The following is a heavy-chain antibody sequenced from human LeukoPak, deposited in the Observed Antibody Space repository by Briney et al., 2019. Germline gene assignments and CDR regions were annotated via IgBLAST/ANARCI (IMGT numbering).Heavy chain of an antibody. CDR1: GFTVSNKY. D-gene: IGHD3-22*01. V-gene: IGHV3-49*04. Sequence: GGSLRLSCAASGFTVSNKYMSWVRQAPGKGLEWVGFIRSKAYGGTTEYAASVKGRFTISRDDSKSIAYLQMNSLKTEDTAVYYCTSTNKDYYDSSGYYLWGQGTLVTVSS. CDR3: TSTNKDYYDSSGYYL. CDR2: IRSKAYGGTT. J-gene: IGHJ5*02.